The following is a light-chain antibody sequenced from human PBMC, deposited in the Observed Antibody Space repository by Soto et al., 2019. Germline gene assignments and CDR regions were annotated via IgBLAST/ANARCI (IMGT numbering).Light chain of an antibody. CDR3: QQYGSSPLT. J-gene: IGKJ4*01. V-gene: IGKV3-20*01. CDR1: QSVSPSS. Sequence: EILLTQSPGTLSLSPGERATLSCRASQSVSPSSLAWYQQRPGQSPRLLIYGASSRATGIPDRFSGSGSGTDFTLTISRLEPEDFAVYSCQQYGSSPLTFGGGTKVDIK. CDR2: GAS.